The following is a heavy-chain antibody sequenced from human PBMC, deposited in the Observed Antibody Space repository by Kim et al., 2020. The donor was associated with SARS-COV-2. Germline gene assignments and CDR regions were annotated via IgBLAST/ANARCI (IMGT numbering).Heavy chain of an antibody. J-gene: IGHJ6*02. CDR3: AKDPGSGEWPSGYYGMDV. V-gene: IGHV3-23*01. D-gene: IGHD3-10*01. Sequence: GGSLRLSCAASGFTFSSYAMSWVRQAPGKGLEWVSAISGSGGSTYYADSVKGRFTISRDNSKNTLYLQMNSLRAEDTAVYYCAKDPGSGEWPSGYYGMDVWGQGTTVTVSS. CDR1: GFTFSSYA. CDR2: ISGSGGST.